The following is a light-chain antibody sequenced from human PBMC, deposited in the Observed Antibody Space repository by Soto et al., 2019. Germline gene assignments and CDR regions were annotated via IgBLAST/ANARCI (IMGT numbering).Light chain of an antibody. J-gene: IGKJ1*01. CDR1: QSVISY. CDR2: GAS. CDR3: QQYGSSGT. Sequence: EIVLTQSPATLSLSPGERATLSCRASQSVISYLAWYQHKPGQAPRLLIYGASNRATGIPDRFSGSGSGTDFTLTISRLEPEDFAVYYCQQYGSSGTFGQGTKVDIK. V-gene: IGKV3-20*01.